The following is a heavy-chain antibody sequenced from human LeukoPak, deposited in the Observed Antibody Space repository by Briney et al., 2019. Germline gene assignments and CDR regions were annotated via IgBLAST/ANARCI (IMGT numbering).Heavy chain of an antibody. D-gene: IGHD3-10*01. CDR2: FYTSGRT. Sequence: GGSLRLSCAASGFSVSSNYMSWVRQAPGKGLEWVSVFYTSGRTDYANSVKGRFTISRDNSQNTVYLQINSLRAEDTAVYYCARPALGLGELFGRDYYGMDVWGQGTTVIVSS. CDR3: ARPALGLGELFGRDYYGMDV. CDR1: GFSVSSNY. V-gene: IGHV3-53*01. J-gene: IGHJ6*02.